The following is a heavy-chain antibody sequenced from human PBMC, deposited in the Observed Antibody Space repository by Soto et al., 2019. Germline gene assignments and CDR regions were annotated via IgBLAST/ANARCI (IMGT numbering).Heavy chain of an antibody. CDR1: GFLFSSYA. Sequence: GGSLRLSCSASGFLFSSYAMHWVRQAPGKGLEYVSAISNNGGDTYYADSVKGRFTISRDNSKNTLYLHMSGLRDDDTATYYCVNSYYFASGSSFDNWGQGTLVTVSS. D-gene: IGHD3-10*01. CDR2: ISNNGGDT. CDR3: VNSYYFASGSSFDN. V-gene: IGHV3-64D*06. J-gene: IGHJ4*02.